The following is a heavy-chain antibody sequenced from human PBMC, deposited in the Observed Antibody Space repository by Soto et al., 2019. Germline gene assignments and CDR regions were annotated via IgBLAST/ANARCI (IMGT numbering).Heavy chain of an antibody. Sequence: EVQLVESGGGLVQPGGSLRLSCAASGFTVSSNYMSWVRQAPGKGLEWVSVIYSGGSTYYADSVKGRFTISRDNSKNTLYLQMNSLRAEDTAVYYCARPRNGDYDTGYFDYWGQGTLVTVSS. CDR1: GFTVSSNY. CDR3: ARPRNGDYDTGYFDY. V-gene: IGHV3-66*04. D-gene: IGHD4-17*01. J-gene: IGHJ4*02. CDR2: IYSGGST.